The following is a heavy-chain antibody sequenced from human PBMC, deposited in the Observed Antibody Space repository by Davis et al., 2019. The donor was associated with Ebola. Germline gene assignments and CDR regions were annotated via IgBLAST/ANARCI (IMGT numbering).Heavy chain of an antibody. CDR3: AREGYYGSGSYGMDV. CDR2: INPNSGGT. J-gene: IGHJ6*04. CDR1: GYTFTGYY. Sequence: AASVKVSCKASGYTFTGYYMHWVRQAPGQGLEWMGRINPNSGGTNYAQKFQGRVTMTRDTSISTAFMELSSLRSDDTAVYYCAREGYYGSGSYGMDVWGKGTTVTVSS. D-gene: IGHD3-10*01. V-gene: IGHV1-2*06.